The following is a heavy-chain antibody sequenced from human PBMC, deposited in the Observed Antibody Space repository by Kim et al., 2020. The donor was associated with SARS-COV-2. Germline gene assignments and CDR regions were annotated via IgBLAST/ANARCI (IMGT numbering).Heavy chain of an antibody. Sequence: GGSLRLSCSGSGFTFSEYAIHWVRRAPGKGLEYVSATTRSGDGSFYADSVEGRFTVSRDNSKNTLYLQMNSLRVEDTSVYYCVKYGRSYGAVLWGQGTPVIVSS. CDR2: TTRSGDGS. D-gene: IGHD5-18*01. V-gene: IGHV3-64D*06. CDR1: GFTFSEYA. J-gene: IGHJ4*02. CDR3: VKYGRSYGAVL.